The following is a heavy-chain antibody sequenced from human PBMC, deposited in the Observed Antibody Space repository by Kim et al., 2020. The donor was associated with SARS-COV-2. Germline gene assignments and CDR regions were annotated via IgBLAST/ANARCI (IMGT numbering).Heavy chain of an antibody. V-gene: IGHV4-30-4*01. J-gene: IGHJ6*03. CDR1: GGSISSGDYY. CDR2: IYYSGST. CDR3: ARVVACSSTSCYDYYYYYMDV. D-gene: IGHD2-2*01. Sequence: SETLSLTCTVSGGSISSGDYYWSWIRQPPGKGLEWIGYIYYSGSTYYNPSLKSRVTISVDTSKNQFSLKLSSVTAADTAVYYCARVVACSSTSCYDYYYYYMDVWGKGTTVTVSS.